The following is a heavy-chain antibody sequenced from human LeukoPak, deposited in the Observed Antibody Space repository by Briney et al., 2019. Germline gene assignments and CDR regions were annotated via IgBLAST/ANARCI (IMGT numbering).Heavy chain of an antibody. J-gene: IGHJ4*02. CDR3: AGIHNWNYAIDY. CDR2: ISPSGDST. Sequence: GASVKVSCKASGYTFTSYYVHWVRQAPGQGLEWMGIISPSGDSTSYAQNFQGRVTMTRDTSTSTVYMELRSLRSEDTAVYYCAGIHNWNYAIDYWGQGTRVTVSS. V-gene: IGHV1-46*01. D-gene: IGHD1-7*01. CDR1: GYTFTSYY.